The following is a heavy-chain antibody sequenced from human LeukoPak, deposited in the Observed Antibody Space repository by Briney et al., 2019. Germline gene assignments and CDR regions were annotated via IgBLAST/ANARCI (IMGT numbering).Heavy chain of an antibody. D-gene: IGHD2-21*01. V-gene: IGHV3-21*01. J-gene: IGHJ4*02. CDR2: ISSSSTSI. Sequence: PGGSLRLSCAASGFTLSSFEMNWVRQAPGKGLEWVSSISSSSTSIYYADSLKGRFTISRDNAKNSVYLQMNSLTAEDTAVYYCARDHSYYFDYWGQGTLVTVSS. CDR1: GFTLSSFE. CDR3: ARDHSYYFDY.